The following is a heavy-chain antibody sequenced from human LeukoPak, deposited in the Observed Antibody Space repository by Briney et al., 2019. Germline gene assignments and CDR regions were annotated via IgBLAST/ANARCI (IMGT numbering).Heavy chain of an antibody. CDR3: AREARGEYSGYHFLDY. V-gene: IGHV3-21*01. CDR2: ISSSSSYI. J-gene: IGHJ4*02. D-gene: IGHD5-12*01. Sequence: GGSLRLSCAASGFTFSSYSMNWVRQAPGKGLEWVSSISSSSSYIYYADSVKGRFTISRDNAKNSLYLQMNSLRAEDTAVYYCAREARGEYSGYHFLDYWGQGTLVTVSS. CDR1: GFTFSSYS.